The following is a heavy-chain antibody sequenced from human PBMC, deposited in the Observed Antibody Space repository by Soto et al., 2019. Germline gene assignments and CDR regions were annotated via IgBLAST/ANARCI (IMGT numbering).Heavy chain of an antibody. CDR3: ARGDRGGSGFPASYYASGLDV. CDR2: VSAGGDMT. J-gene: IGHJ6*02. Sequence: DVQLLESGGHLVQPGGSLRLSCAASGFTFSSYAMSWVRQAPGKGLEWVSSVSAGGDMTYYSDSVKGRFTISRDNSNHALFLQMNSVRIEDTALYYCARGDRGGSGFPASYYASGLDVWGQGTTVTVS. CDR1: GFTFSSYA. V-gene: IGHV3-23*01. D-gene: IGHD1-26*01.